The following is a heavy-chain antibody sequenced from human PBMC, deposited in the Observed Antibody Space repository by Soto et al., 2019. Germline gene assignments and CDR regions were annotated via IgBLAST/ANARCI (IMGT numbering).Heavy chain of an antibody. V-gene: IGHV3-23*01. CDR2: ISGSGSTT. CDR3: AKAVATISDFDY. Sequence: EVQLLESGGGLVQPGGSLRPSCEAPGFTFANNPLAWVAKAPGKGLGWVSGISGSGSTTSYGDSVRGRFTISRDNSKNTVYLEMYNLRGEDTAVYYCAKAVATISDFDYWGQGTLVTVSS. J-gene: IGHJ4*02. CDR1: GFTFANNP. D-gene: IGHD5-12*01.